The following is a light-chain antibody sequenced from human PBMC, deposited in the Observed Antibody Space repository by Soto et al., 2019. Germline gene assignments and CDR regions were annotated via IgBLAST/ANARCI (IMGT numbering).Light chain of an antibody. CDR2: DTS. V-gene: IGLV7-46*02. CDR3: LLSYNGARV. J-gene: IGLJ1*01. Sequence: QAVVTQEPSLTVSPGGKVTLTCGSSTGAVTSGHYPHWFQQKPGQAPRTLIYDTSNSHSWTPARFSGSLLGGKAALTLLGAEAEDEAEYYCLLSYNGARVFGTGTKVTVL. CDR1: TGAVTSGHY.